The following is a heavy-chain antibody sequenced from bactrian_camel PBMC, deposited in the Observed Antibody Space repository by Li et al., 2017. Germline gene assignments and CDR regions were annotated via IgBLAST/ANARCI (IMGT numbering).Heavy chain of an antibody. CDR3: AADSFLRGSWCAELDRFGYNH. J-gene: IGHJ4*01. V-gene: IGHV3S53*01. CDR2: IATRGTTT. CDR1: GSTYSSNC. Sequence: HVQLVESGGGSVQPGGSLRLSCVLSGSTYSSNCMGWFRQAPGKDREGVAAIATRGTTTYYADSVKGRFTISQDKAKSTVYLSMNNLKPEDSAMYYCAADSFLRGSWCAELDRFGYNHWGQGTQVTVSS. D-gene: IGHD6*01.